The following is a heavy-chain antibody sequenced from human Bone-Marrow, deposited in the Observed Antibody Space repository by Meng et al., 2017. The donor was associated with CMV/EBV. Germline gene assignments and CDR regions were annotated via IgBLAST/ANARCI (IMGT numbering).Heavy chain of an antibody. V-gene: IGHV3-23*01. CDR3: AKGQYYDFWGGRWLGMDV. D-gene: IGHD3-3*01. CDR1: GFTFSSYA. CDR2: ISGSGGST. Sequence: GESLKISCAASGFTFSSYAMSWVRQAPGKGLEWVSAISGSGGSTYYADSVKGRFTISRDNSKNTLYPQMNSLRAEDTAVYYCAKGQYYDFWGGRWLGMDVWGQGTTVTVSS. J-gene: IGHJ6*02.